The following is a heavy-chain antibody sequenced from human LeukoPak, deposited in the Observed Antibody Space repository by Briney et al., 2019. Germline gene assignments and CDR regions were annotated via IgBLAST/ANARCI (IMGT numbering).Heavy chain of an antibody. CDR3: ARDGGRPPDYFDY. Sequence: GGSLRLSCAASGFTFSSYSMNWVRQAPGKGLEWVSYISSSSSTIYYADSVKGRFTISRDNAKNSLYLQMNSLRAEDTAVYYCARDGGRPPDYFDYWGQGTLVTVSS. D-gene: IGHD3-3*01. J-gene: IGHJ4*02. V-gene: IGHV3-48*01. CDR2: ISSSSSTI. CDR1: GFTFSSYS.